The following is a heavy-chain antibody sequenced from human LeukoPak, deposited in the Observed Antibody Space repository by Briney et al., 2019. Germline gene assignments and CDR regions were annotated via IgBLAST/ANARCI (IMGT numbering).Heavy chain of an antibody. V-gene: IGHV1-18*01. J-gene: IGHJ4*02. D-gene: IGHD3-9*01. CDR3: ARPLTPYYDILTPGY. Sequence: VASVKVSCKASGYTFTSYGISWVRQAPGQGLEWMGWISAYNGNTNYAQKLQGRVTMTTDTSTSTAYMELRSLRSDDTAVYYCARPLTPYYDILTPGYWGQGTLVTVSS. CDR2: ISAYNGNT. CDR1: GYTFTSYG.